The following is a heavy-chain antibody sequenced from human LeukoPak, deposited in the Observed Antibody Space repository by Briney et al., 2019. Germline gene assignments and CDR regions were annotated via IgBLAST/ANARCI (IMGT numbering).Heavy chain of an antibody. V-gene: IGHV1-18*01. J-gene: IGHJ3*01. D-gene: IGHD5-12*01. CDR3: ARDPYSGYEYASFDF. CDR1: GYTFTSYD. CDR2: ISPYNGHT. Sequence: GASVKVSCKAPGYTFTSYDINWVRQAPGQGLEWMGWISPYNGHTNYAQKLQGRVTMTTDTSTSTAYMELRSLRSDDTAVYYCARDPYSGYEYASFDFWGQGTMVTVSS.